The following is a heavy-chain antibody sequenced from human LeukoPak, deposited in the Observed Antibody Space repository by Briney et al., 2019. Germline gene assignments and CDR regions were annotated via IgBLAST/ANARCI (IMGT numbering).Heavy chain of an antibody. V-gene: IGHV1-2*02. CDR1: GYTFTGYY. CDR2: INPKSGVT. Sequence: ASVKVSCKASGYTFTGYYLHWVRQAPGQRPEWMGWINPKSGVTNYAQKFQGRVTMTSDTSISTAYMNFSRLRSDDTAMYYCARDLGVAVRPFSLFYWGQGTLVTVSS. J-gene: IGHJ4*02. CDR3: ARDLGVAVRPFSLFY. D-gene: IGHD6-6*01.